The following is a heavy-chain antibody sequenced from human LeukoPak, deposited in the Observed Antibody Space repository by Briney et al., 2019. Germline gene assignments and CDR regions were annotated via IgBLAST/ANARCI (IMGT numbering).Heavy chain of an antibody. CDR2: INPNSGGT. CDR1: GYTVTAYY. V-gene: IGHV1-2*02. D-gene: IGHD1-7*01. Sequence: ASVRVSCKASGYTVTAYYMHWGRQAPGQGGEWMGWINPNSGGTNYAQKFQGRVTMTRDTSISTAYMELSRLRSDDTAVYYCARDNWNYPLDYWGQGTLVTVSS. CDR3: ARDNWNYPLDY. J-gene: IGHJ4*02.